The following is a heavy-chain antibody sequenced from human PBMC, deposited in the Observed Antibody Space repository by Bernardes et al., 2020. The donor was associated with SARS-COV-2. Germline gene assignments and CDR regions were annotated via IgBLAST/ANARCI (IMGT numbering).Heavy chain of an antibody. V-gene: IGHV1-2*02. CDR1: GYTFTGYY. J-gene: IGHJ4*02. Sequence: ASVKVSCKASGYTFTGYYMHWVRQAPGQGLEWMGWINPNSGGTNYAQKFQGRVTMTRDTSISTAYMELSRLRSDDTAVYYCAGTRYCSSTSCYRFDYWGQGTLVTVSS. D-gene: IGHD2-2*01. CDR3: AGTRYCSSTSCYRFDY. CDR2: INPNSGGT.